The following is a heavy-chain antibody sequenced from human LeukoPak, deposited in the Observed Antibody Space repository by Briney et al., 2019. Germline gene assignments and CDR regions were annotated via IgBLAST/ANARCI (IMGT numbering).Heavy chain of an antibody. J-gene: IGHJ6*03. D-gene: IGHD6-19*01. V-gene: IGHV1-2*02. Sequence: ASVKVSCKASGYTFTSYGISWVRQAPGQGLEWMGWINPNSGGTNYAQKFQGRVTMTRDTSISTAYMELSRLRSDDTAVYYCARGEAVAGFYYYYYYMDVWGKGTTVTVSS. CDR2: INPNSGGT. CDR3: ARGEAVAGFYYYYYYMDV. CDR1: GYTFTSYG.